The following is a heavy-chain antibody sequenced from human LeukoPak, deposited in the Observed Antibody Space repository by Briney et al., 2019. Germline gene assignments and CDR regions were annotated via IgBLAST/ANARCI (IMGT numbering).Heavy chain of an antibody. D-gene: IGHD3-22*01. CDR2: ISSSGSTI. J-gene: IGHJ4*02. CDR1: GFTFSDYY. CDR3: AREPVGIGYCDSSGYLDY. V-gene: IGHV3-11*01. Sequence: GGSLRLSCAASGFTFSDYYMSWIRQAPGKGLEWVSYISSSGSTIYYADSVKGRFTISRDNAKNSLYLQMNSLRAEDTAVYYCAREPVGIGYCDSSGYLDYWGQGTLVTVSS.